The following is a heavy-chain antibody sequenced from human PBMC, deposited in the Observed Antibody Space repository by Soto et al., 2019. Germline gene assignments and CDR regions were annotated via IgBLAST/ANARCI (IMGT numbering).Heavy chain of an antibody. CDR2: ISYDGSNK. J-gene: IGHJ2*01. CDR1: GFTFSSYA. CDR3: ARAVMGYFDL. V-gene: IGHV3-30-3*01. Sequence: QVQLVESGGGVVQPGRSLRLSCAASGFTFSSYAMHWVRQAPGKGLGWVAVISYDGSNKYYADSVKGRFTISRDNSKNTQYLQMNSLRAEDTAVYYCARAVMGYFDLWGRGTLVTVSS. D-gene: IGHD2-21*01.